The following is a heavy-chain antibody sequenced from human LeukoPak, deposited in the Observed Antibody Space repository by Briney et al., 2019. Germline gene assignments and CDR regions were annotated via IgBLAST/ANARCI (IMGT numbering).Heavy chain of an antibody. CDR2: ISYDGSNK. Sequence: GGSLRLSCAASGFTFSSYAMHWVRQAPGKGLEWVAVISYDGSNKYYADSVKGRFTISRDNSKNTLYLQMNSLRAEDTAVYYCARDDGRDYYDSSGYVYWGQGTLVTVSS. CDR1: GFTFSSYA. CDR3: ARDDGRDYYDSSGYVY. J-gene: IGHJ4*02. D-gene: IGHD3-22*01. V-gene: IGHV3-30*04.